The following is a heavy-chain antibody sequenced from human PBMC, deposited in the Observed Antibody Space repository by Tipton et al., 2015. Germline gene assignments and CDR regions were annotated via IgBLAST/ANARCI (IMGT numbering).Heavy chain of an antibody. D-gene: IGHD4-17*01. CDR3: ARLDTVTTELDY. Sequence: TLSLTCTVSGGSMSDYYWNWIRQSPGKGLEWIGYIRNSKYTFYNPSLESRVTISVDTSKNQFSLKLSSVTAADTAVYYCARLDTVTTELDYWGQGTLVTVSS. V-gene: IGHV4-4*08. CDR1: GGSMSDYY. J-gene: IGHJ4*02. CDR2: IRNSKYT.